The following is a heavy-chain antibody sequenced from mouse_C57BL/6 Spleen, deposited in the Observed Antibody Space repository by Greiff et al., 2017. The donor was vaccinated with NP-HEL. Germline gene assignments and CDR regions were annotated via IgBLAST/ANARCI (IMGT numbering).Heavy chain of an antibody. CDR1: GYTFTSYW. D-gene: IGHD1-1*01. CDR2: IDPNSGGT. J-gene: IGHJ1*03. Sequence: QVHVKQPGAELVKPGASVKLSCKASGYTFTSYWMHWVKQRPGRGLEWIGRIDPNSGGTKYNEKFKSKATLTVDKPSSTAYMQLSSLTSEDSAVYYCARPLYGSSHWYFDVWGTGTTVTVSS. CDR3: ARPLYGSSHWYFDV. V-gene: IGHV1-72*01.